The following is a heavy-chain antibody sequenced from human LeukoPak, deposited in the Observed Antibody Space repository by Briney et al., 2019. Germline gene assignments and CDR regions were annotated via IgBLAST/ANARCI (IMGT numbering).Heavy chain of an antibody. V-gene: IGHV3-23*01. CDR1: GFTFNSYA. D-gene: IGHD2-15*01. CDR2: IFGSGGSP. J-gene: IGHJ4*02. Sequence: GGSLRLSCAASGFTFNSYAMYWVRQAPGKGLEWISGIFGSGGSPHYADSVKGRFTTSRDNFRNTVYLQLGSLRVEDTAVYYCGKTTVGYSSGRYPGWPVDYWGQGALVTISS. CDR3: GKTTVGYSSGRYPGWPVDY.